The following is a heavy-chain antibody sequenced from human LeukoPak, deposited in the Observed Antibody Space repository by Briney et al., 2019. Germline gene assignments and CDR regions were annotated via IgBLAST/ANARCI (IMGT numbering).Heavy chain of an antibody. Sequence: GGSLRLSCAASGFTFSNYAMNWVRQARGKGLEWVSGISGSSGTINYAAPVKGRFTISRDNSRNTLYLQMNSLRADDTAVYYCAKRLGDPRAFDYWGQGTLVTVSS. J-gene: IGHJ4*02. CDR1: GFTFSNYA. CDR3: AKRLGDPRAFDY. CDR2: ISGSSGTI. V-gene: IGHV3-23*01. D-gene: IGHD2-21*02.